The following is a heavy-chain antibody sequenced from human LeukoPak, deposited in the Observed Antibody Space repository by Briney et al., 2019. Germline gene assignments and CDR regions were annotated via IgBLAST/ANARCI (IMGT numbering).Heavy chain of an antibody. CDR1: GGSFSGYY. Sequence: SETLSLTCAVYGGSFSGYYWSWIRQPPGKGLEWIGEINHSGSTNYNPSLKSRVTISVDTSKNQFSLKLNSVTAADTAVYYCGKNNWFDPWGQGTLVTVSS. CDR2: INHSGST. J-gene: IGHJ5*02. V-gene: IGHV4-34*01. CDR3: GKNNWFDP.